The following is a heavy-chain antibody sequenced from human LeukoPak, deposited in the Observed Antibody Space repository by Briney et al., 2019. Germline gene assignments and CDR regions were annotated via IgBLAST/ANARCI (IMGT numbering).Heavy chain of an antibody. CDR3: ARLSGSPHPPFDY. CDR2: ISNGGTT. Sequence: PSETLSLTCTVSGDSISKYYWSWIRQPPGEGLEWIGYISNGGTTKYNPSLKSRVTISVDTSNNQLSLRLTSVTAADTAVYYCARLSGSPHPPFDYWGQGTLVTVSS. CDR1: GDSISKYY. D-gene: IGHD1-26*01. J-gene: IGHJ4*02. V-gene: IGHV4-59*08.